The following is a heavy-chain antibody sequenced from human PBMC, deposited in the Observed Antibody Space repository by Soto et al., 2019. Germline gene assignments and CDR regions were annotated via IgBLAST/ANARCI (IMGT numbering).Heavy chain of an antibody. CDR2: IIPIFGTA. J-gene: IGHJ6*02. D-gene: IGHD3-10*01. Sequence: SVKVSCKASGGTFSSYAISWVRLAPGQGLEWMGGIIPIFGTANYAQKFQGRVTITADKSTSTAYMELSSLRSEDTAVYYCATLRITMVRGVPARYYYYGMDVWGQGTTVTVSS. CDR1: GGTFSSYA. V-gene: IGHV1-69*06. CDR3: ATLRITMVRGVPARYYYYGMDV.